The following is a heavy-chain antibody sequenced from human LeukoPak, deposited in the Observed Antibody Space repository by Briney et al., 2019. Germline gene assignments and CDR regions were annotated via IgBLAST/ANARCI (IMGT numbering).Heavy chain of an antibody. CDR2: INHSGST. Sequence: PSETLSLTCAVYGGSFSGYYWSWIRQPPGKGLEWIGEINHSGSTNYNPSLKSRVTISVDTSKNQFSLRLSSVTAADTAVYYCARASHVGYYSDYWGQGTLVTVSS. D-gene: IGHD3-10*01. V-gene: IGHV4-34*01. CDR1: GGSFSGYY. CDR3: ARASHVGYYSDY. J-gene: IGHJ4*02.